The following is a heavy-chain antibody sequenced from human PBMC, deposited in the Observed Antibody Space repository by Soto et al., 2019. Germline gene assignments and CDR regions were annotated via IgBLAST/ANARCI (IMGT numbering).Heavy chain of an antibody. D-gene: IGHD3-9*01. CDR3: ARYVLRYFDWLSTDYYYYYGMDV. CDR1: GGSFSGYY. Sequence: SETLSLTCAVYGGSFSGYYWSWIRQPPGKGLEWIGEINHSGSTNYNPSLKSRVTISVDTSKNQFSLKLSSVTAADTAVYYCARYVLRYFDWLSTDYYYYYGMDVWGQGTTGTVSS. J-gene: IGHJ6*01. V-gene: IGHV4-34*01. CDR2: INHSGST.